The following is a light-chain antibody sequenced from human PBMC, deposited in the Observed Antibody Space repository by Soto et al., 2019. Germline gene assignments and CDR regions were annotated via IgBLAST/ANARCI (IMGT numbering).Light chain of an antibody. Sequence: DIVLTQSPATLSLSPGERATISCRASQSVSSNLAWYQQKPGQAPRLLICGASSRATGIPDRFSGSGSGTDFTLTISRLEPEDFAVYYCHYGNSPPWTFGQGTKVDIK. J-gene: IGKJ1*01. CDR2: GAS. CDR3: HYGNSPPWT. CDR1: QSVSSN. V-gene: IGKV3-20*01.